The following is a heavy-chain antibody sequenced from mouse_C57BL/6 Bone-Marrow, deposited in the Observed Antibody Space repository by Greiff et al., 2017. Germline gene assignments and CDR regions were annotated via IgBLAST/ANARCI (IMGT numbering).Heavy chain of an antibody. V-gene: IGHV1-50*01. J-gene: IGHJ2*01. CDR2: IDPSDSYT. CDR3: ARSGYYGSRGY. D-gene: IGHD1-1*01. Sequence: VQLQQPGAELVKPGASVKLSCKASGYTFTSYWMQWVKQRPGQGLEWIGEIDPSDSYTNYNQKFKGKATLTVDTSSSTAYMQLSRLTSEDSAVDYCARSGYYGSRGYWGQGTTLTVAS. CDR1: GYTFTSYW.